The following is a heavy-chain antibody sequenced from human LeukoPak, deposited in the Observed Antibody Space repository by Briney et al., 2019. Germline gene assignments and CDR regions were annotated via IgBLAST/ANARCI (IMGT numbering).Heavy chain of an antibody. CDR2: ISAYNGNT. J-gene: IGHJ4*02. CDR3: ARGDYDSGDY. Sequence: EASVKVSCKASGYTFTGYYMHWVRQAPGQGLEWMGWISAYNGNTNYAQKLQGRVTMTTDTSTSTAYMELRSLRSDDTAVYYCARGDYDSGDYWGQGTLVTVSS. V-gene: IGHV1-18*04. D-gene: IGHD3-22*01. CDR1: GYTFTGYY.